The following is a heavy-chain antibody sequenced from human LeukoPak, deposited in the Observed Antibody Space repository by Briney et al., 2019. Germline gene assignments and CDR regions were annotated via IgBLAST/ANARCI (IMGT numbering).Heavy chain of an antibody. CDR2: IKSKTDGGTT. J-gene: IGHJ5*02. CDR3: RTLVGPTFP. V-gene: IGHV3-15*01. CDR1: GFTFNNAW. D-gene: IGHD1-26*01. Sequence: GGSLRLSCAASGFTFNNAWMSWVRQAPGEGLEWVGRIKSKTDGGTTDYVAPVKGRFTISRDDSKNTLYLQMNSLKTEDTAVYYCRTLVGPTFPWGQGTLVTVSS.